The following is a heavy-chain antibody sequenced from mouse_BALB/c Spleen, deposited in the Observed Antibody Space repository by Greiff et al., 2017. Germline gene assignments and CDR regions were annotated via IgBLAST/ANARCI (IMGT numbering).Heavy chain of an antibody. D-gene: IGHD2-2*01. CDR1: GYTFTSYW. CDR3: ARRGYYYAMDY. J-gene: IGHJ4*01. Sequence: QVQLQQPGAELVKPGASVKLSCKASGYTFTSYWMPWVKQRPGQGLEWIGEIDPSDSYTNYNQKFKGKATLTVDKSSSTAYMQLSSLTSEDSAVYYCARRGYYYAMDYWGQGTSVTVSS. V-gene: IGHV1-69*02. CDR2: IDPSDSYT.